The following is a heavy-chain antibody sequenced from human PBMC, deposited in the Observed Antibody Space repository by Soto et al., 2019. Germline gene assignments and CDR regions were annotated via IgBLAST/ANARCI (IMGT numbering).Heavy chain of an antibody. V-gene: IGHV3-9*01. CDR1: GFPFEDYG. CDR2: ISWNSGSR. D-gene: IGHD3-16*01. J-gene: IGHJ6*04. Sequence: SLRLSCATSGFPFEDYGMHWVRQAPGKGLEWVSGISWNSGSRAYADSVKGRFTISRDNAKKSLYLQMNSLRAEDTAIYYCAKDMGGLVIWYYYGMDVWGKGTTVTVSS. CDR3: AKDMGGLVIWYYYGMDV.